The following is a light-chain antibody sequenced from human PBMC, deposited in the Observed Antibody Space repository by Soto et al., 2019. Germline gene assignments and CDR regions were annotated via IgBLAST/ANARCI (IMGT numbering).Light chain of an antibody. J-gene: IGKJ4*01. CDR3: QQRSNWPST. CDR2: DAS. Sequence: EIVLTQSPATLSLSPGNRATLSCRASQSVSGYLARYQQKPGQAPRPLIYDASNRATGIPPRFSGSGSGTDFSLTITSLEPEDFAIYYCQQRSNWPSTFGGGTQAEI. V-gene: IGKV3-11*01. CDR1: QSVSGY.